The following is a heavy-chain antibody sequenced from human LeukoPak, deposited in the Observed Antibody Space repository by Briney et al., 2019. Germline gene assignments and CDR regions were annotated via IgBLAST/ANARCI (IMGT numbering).Heavy chain of an antibody. V-gene: IGHV1-2*02. CDR1: GYTFTGYY. D-gene: IGHD3-10*01. CDR2: INPNSGGT. J-gene: IGHJ4*02. Sequence: ASVKVSCKASGYTFTGYYMHWVRQAPGQGLEWMGWINPNSGGTNYAQKFQGRVTMTRDTSISTAYMELSRLRSDDTAVYYCAREVSNHGSGSYDYWGQGTLVTVSS. CDR3: AREVSNHGSGSYDY.